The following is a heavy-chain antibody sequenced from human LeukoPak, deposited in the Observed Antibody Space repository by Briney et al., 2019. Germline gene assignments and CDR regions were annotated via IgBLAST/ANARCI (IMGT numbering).Heavy chain of an antibody. J-gene: IGHJ6*03. CDR1: GYTFDIYG. D-gene: IGHD1-14*01. CDR3: ARVYNSYYYYMDV. CDR2: IATYNGKT. V-gene: IGHV1-18*01. Sequence: GASVKVSCKASGYTFDIYGIAWVRQAPGQGLEWMGWIATYNGKTDYAQNLQGRVTMTTDLSTGTDYMELRSLRSDDTAVYYCARVYNSYYYYMDVWGKGTPVTVSS.